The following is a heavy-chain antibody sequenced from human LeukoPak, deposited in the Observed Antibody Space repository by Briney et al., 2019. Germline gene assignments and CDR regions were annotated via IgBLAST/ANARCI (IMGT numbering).Heavy chain of an antibody. D-gene: IGHD6-13*01. V-gene: IGHV1-2*04. CDR1: GYTFTGYY. J-gene: IGHJ4*02. Sequence: ASVKVSCKASGYTFTGYYLHWVRQAPGQGLEWMGWINPNSGGTNYAQKFQGWVTMTRDRSISTAYMELSSLRSEDTAVYYCARGTPRYSSSWYGNGYWGQGTLVTVSS. CDR3: ARGTPRYSSSWYGNGY. CDR2: INPNSGGT.